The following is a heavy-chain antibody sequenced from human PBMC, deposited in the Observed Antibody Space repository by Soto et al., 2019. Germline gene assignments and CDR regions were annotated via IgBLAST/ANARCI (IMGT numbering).Heavy chain of an antibody. V-gene: IGHV4-28*01. CDR3: ATKDNGKYFFDS. Sequence: SETLSLTCVVSGSSISNDNWWVWIRQPPGKGLEWIGYIHHTGYTYSNPALKSRLTMSVDTSKNQFSLRLSSVTAVDTAVYYCATKDNGKYFFDSWGQGALVTVSS. CDR2: IHHTGYT. J-gene: IGHJ4*02. D-gene: IGHD1-26*01. CDR1: GSSISNDNW.